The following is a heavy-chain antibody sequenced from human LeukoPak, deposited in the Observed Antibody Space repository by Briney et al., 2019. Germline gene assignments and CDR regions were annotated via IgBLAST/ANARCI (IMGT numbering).Heavy chain of an antibody. D-gene: IGHD3-10*01. CDR1: GGTFSSYA. V-gene: IGHV1-69*05. CDR3: ARTFDYGSGSYLTS. J-gene: IGHJ4*02. CDR2: IIPIFGTA. Sequence: SVKVSCKASGGTFSSYAISWVRQAPGQGLEWMGGIIPIFGTANYAQKFQGRVTITTDESTSTAYMELSSLRSEDTAVYYCARTFDYGSGSYLTSWGQGTLVTVSS.